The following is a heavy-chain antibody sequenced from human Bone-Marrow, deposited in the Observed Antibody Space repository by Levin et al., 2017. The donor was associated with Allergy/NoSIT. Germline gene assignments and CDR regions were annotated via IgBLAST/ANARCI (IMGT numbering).Heavy chain of an antibody. Sequence: SQTLSLPCAVYGGSFSGSYWSWIRQPPGKGLEWIGEINHSGSTNYNPSLKSRVTISVDTSKNQFSLKLSSVTAADTAVYYCARGLHCSGGSRYFDYWGQGTLVTVSS. CDR3: ARGLHCSGGSRYFDY. CDR1: GGSFSGSY. D-gene: IGHD2-15*01. V-gene: IGHV4-34*01. J-gene: IGHJ4*02. CDR2: INHSGST.